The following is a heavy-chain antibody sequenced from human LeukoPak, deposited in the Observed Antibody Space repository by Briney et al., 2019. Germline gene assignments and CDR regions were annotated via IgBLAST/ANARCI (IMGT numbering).Heavy chain of an antibody. D-gene: IGHD3-16*01. CDR2: ISGSGGTT. J-gene: IGHJ1*01. CDR1: GFTFSDYG. Sequence: AGGSLRLSCTSSGFTFSDYGMAWVRQAPGKGLEWVSAISGSGGTTYYADSVKGRFTISRDNSKNTLSLEMNSLRAEDTAVYFCLYGGYFQHWGQGTLVTVSS. V-gene: IGHV3-23*01. CDR3: LYGGYFQH.